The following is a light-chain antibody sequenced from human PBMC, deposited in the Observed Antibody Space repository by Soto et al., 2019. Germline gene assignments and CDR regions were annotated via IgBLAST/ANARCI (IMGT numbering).Light chain of an antibody. V-gene: IGKV1-27*01. CDR2: ASS. CDR3: QSYNRAPFT. CDR1: EGISVY. Sequence: DIPMTQSPSSLSASVGDRINITCRASEGISVYLAWYQQRPGNAPKLLIYASSILQSGTPPRFSGTRSDTDFTLAISSLRPDDAATYYCQSYNRAPFTFGPGTKVDIK. J-gene: IGKJ3*01.